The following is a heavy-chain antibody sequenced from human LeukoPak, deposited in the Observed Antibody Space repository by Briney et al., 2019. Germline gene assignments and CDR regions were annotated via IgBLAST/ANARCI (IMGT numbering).Heavy chain of an antibody. CDR3: AGDKIGGPSNLDN. J-gene: IGHJ4*02. Sequence: GGSLRLSCAASGFTFSRYWMTWVRQAPGKGPEWVANIKQDGGEEYYVDSVKGRFTISRDNAKNSLYLQMNSLRAEDTAIYYCAGDKIGGPSNLDNWGQGTLVIVSS. CDR1: GFTFSRYW. D-gene: IGHD1-14*01. CDR2: IKQDGGEE. V-gene: IGHV3-7*03.